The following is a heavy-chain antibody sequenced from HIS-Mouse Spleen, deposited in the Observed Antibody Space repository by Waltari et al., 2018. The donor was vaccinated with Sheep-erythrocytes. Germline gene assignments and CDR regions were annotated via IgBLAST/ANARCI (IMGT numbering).Heavy chain of an antibody. CDR3: ARGQVTTHAFDI. J-gene: IGHJ3*02. Sequence: QVQLQQWGAGLLKPSETLSLTCAVYGGSFSGYYWSWIRQPPGKGLEWIGEINHSRSTNYTPSLKRRVTISVDTSKNQFSLKLSSVTAADTAVYYCARGQVTTHAFDIWGQGTMVTVSS. CDR2: INHSRST. V-gene: IGHV4-34*01. CDR1: GGSFSGYY. D-gene: IGHD4-17*01.